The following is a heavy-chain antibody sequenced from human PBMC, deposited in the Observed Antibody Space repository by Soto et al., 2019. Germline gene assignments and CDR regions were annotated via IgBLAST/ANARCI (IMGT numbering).Heavy chain of an antibody. D-gene: IGHD2-2*01. CDR3: AKDWASSTSCYLDV. CDR1: GFTFSSYA. J-gene: IGHJ6*04. CDR2: ISGSGGST. V-gene: IGHV3-23*01. Sequence: GGSLRLSCAASGFTFSSYAMSWVRQAPGKGLEWVSAISGSGGSTYYADSVKGRFTISRDNSKNTLYLQMNSLRAEDTAVYYCAKDWASSTSCYLDVWGKGTTVTVSS.